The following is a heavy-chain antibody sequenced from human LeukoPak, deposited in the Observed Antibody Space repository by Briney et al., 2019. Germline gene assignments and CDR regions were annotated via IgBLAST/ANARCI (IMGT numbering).Heavy chain of an antibody. J-gene: IGHJ4*02. CDR2: INPSGGST. D-gene: IGHD3-22*01. V-gene: IGHV1-46*01. CDR1: GYTFTSYG. Sequence: ASVKVSCKASGYTFTSYGISWVRQAPGQGLEWMGIINPSGGSTSYAQKFQGRVTMTRDMSTSTVYMELSSLRSEDTAVYYCARESPKSDSSPLDYWGQGTLVTVSS. CDR3: ARESPKSDSSPLDY.